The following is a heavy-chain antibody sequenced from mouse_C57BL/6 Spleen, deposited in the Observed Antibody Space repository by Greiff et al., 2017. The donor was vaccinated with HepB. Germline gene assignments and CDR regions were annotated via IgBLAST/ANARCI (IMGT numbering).Heavy chain of an antibody. D-gene: IGHD3-2*02. J-gene: IGHJ4*01. V-gene: IGHV2-9*01. CDR2: IWGGGST. Sequence: QVQLQQSGPGLVAPSQSLSITCTVSGFSFTSYGVDWVRQPPGKGLEWLGVIWGGGSTNYNSALMSRLSISKDNSKSQVFLKMNSLQTDDTAMYYCAKHDSSGYVNYAMDYWGQGTSVTVAS. CDR3: AKHDSSGYVNYAMDY. CDR1: GFSFTSYG.